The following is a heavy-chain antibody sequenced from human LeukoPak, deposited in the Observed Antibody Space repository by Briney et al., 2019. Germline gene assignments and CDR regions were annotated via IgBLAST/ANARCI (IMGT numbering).Heavy chain of an antibody. D-gene: IGHD2-2*01. J-gene: IGHJ5*01. CDR2: INTDGSTT. CDR3: ARDLGYCSSATCYGGWFDS. Sequence: PGGSLRLSCAASGFTFSNYWIHWVRQAPGKGLVWVSRINTDGSTTNYADSVKGRFTISRDNAKNTLYLQMNSLRAEDTAVYYCARDLGYCSSATCYGGWFDSWGQGTLVTVSS. V-gene: IGHV3-74*01. CDR1: GFTFSNYW.